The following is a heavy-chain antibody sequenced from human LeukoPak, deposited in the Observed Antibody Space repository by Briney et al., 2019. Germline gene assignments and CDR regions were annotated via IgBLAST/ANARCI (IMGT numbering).Heavy chain of an antibody. J-gene: IGHJ6*03. CDR3: AANGYYSIDV. CDR2: IYYSGST. D-gene: IGHD2-8*01. CDR1: GGSISSSSYY. V-gene: IGHV4-39*07. Sequence: SETLSLTCTVSGGSISSSSYYWGWIRQPPGKGLEWIGSIYYSGSTYYNPSLKSRVTISVDKSQNQFSLKLNSLTAADTAVYYCAANGYYSIDVWGKGTTVTVSS.